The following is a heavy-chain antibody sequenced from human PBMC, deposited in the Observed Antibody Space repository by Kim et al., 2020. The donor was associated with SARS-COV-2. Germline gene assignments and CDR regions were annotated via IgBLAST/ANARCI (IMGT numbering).Heavy chain of an antibody. D-gene: IGHD3-10*01. Sequence: RVTISVDTSKNQFSLKLSSVTAADTAVYYCARDGVLLWFGELYHYGMDVWGQGTTVTVSS. J-gene: IGHJ6*02. CDR3: ARDGVLLWFGELYHYGMDV. V-gene: IGHV4-59*01.